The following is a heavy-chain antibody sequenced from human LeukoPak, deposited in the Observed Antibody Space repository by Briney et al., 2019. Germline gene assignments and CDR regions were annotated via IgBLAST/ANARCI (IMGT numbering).Heavy chain of an antibody. CDR3: ARDLKGRNYFDY. CDR1: GFTVSSNY. CDR2: IYSDGST. Sequence: PGGSLGLSCATSGFTVSSNYMSWVRQAPGKGLEWVSVIYSDGSTYFADSVKGRFTISRDNSKSTLYLQMNSLRAEDTAVYYCARDLKGRNYFDYWGQGTLVTVSS. V-gene: IGHV3-53*01. J-gene: IGHJ4*02.